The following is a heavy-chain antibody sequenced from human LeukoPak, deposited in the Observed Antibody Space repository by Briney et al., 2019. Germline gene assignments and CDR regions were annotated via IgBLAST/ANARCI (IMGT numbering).Heavy chain of an antibody. CDR2: IYYSGST. D-gene: IGHD1-14*01. CDR3: ARIRIGDAFDI. CDR1: GGSISSYY. V-gene: IGHV4-59*01. Sequence: PSETLSLTCTVSGGSISSYYWSWIRQPPGKGLEWIGYIYYSGSTNYNPSLKSRVTISVDTSKNQFSLKLSSVTAADTAVYYCARIRIGDAFDIWGQGTMVTVSS. J-gene: IGHJ3*02.